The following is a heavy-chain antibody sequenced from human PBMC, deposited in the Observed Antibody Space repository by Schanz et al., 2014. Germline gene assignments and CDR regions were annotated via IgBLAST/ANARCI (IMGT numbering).Heavy chain of an antibody. CDR1: GFIFSNYG. D-gene: IGHD2-15*01. Sequence: VQLVESGGGVVQPGGSLRLSCAASGFIFSNYGMHWVRQAPGKGLEWVSTISASGGSTYYADSVKGRFTISRDNSKNILYLQMNSLRAEDTAVYYCAKARRKSNCSGGRCFHYSYYGMDVWGQGTTXTVSS. CDR3: AKARRKSNCSGGRCFHYSYYGMDV. J-gene: IGHJ6*02. CDR2: ISASGGST. V-gene: IGHV3-23*04.